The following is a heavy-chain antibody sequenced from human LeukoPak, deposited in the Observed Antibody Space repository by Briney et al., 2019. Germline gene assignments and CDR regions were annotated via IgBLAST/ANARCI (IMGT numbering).Heavy chain of an antibody. CDR3: ARQNYYDSSGPEGYFDY. CDR2: IYSGGST. D-gene: IGHD3-22*01. V-gene: IGHV3-66*04. Sequence: GGSLRLSCAASGFTVSSNYMGWVRQAPGKGLEWVSVIYSGGSTYYADSVKGRFTISRDNSKNTLYLQMNSLRAEDTAVYYCARQNYYDSSGPEGYFDYWGQGTLVTVSS. J-gene: IGHJ4*02. CDR1: GFTVSSNY.